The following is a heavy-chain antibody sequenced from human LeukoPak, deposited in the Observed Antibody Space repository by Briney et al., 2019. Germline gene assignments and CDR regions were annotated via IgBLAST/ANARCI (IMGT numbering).Heavy chain of an antibody. CDR1: GFTFSSYA. CDR3: AKVSGSSAWYHYFDY. D-gene: IGHD6-19*01. J-gene: IGHJ4*02. Sequence: GGSLRLSCAASGFTFSSYAMTWVRQAPGQGLEWVSTIRGSGGSTYYADSVKGRFTISRDNSKNTLYLQMNSLRAEDTAVYFCAKVSGSSAWYHYFDYWGQGTLVTVSS. CDR2: IRGSGGST. V-gene: IGHV3-23*01.